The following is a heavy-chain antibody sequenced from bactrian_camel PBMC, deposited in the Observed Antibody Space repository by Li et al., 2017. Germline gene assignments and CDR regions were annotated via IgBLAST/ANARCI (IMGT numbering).Heavy chain of an antibody. CDR1: GYIYSAYC. J-gene: IGHJ4*01. V-gene: IGHV3S53*01. CDR2: IDSDGSA. Sequence: QLVESGGGSVQAGGSLRLSCAASGYIYSAYCMAWFRQAPGKEREGVAVIDSDGSATYADSVKGRFTISKDNTKNTLYLQMNSLKPEDTAMYYCAADLWAMGRLRAAEYSYWGQGTQVTVSP. CDR3: AADLWAMGRLRAAEYSY. D-gene: IGHD3*01.